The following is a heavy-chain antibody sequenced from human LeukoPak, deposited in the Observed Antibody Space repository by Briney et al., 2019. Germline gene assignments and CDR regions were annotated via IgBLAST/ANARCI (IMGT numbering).Heavy chain of an antibody. CDR1: GGSISTSYW. J-gene: IGHJ6*03. CDR3: ARVREVRGVAPGDYYYYYMDV. CDR2: IYHSGST. V-gene: IGHV4-4*02. Sequence: SETLSLTCGVSGGSISTSYWWSWVRQPPGKGLEWIGEIYHSGSTNYNPSLKSRVTMSVDTSKNQFSLKLSSVTAADTAVYYCARVREVRGVAPGDYYYYYMDVWGKGTTVTISS. D-gene: IGHD3-10*01.